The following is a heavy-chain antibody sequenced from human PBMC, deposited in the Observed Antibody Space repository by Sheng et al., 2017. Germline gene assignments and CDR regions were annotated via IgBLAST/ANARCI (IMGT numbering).Heavy chain of an antibody. CDR2: IYYSGST. D-gene: IGHD3-3*01. CDR3: ARVIGRITIFGVGGDWFDP. CDR1: GGSISSYY. V-gene: IGHV4-59*01. Sequence: QVQLQESGPGLVKPSETLSLTCTVSGGSISSYYWSWIRQPPGKGLEWIGYIYYSGSTNYNPSLKSRVTISVDTSKNQFSLKLSSVTAADTAVYYCARVIGRITIFGVGGDWFDPWGQGTLVTVSS. J-gene: IGHJ5*02.